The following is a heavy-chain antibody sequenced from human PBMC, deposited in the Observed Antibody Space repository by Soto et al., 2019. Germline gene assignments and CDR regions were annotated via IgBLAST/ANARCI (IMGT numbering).Heavy chain of an antibody. D-gene: IGHD7-27*01. Sequence: QVQLVESGGGVVQPGRSLRLSCAASGFTFSSYGMHWVRQAPGKGLEWVAVIWYDGSNKYYADSVKGRFTISRDNSKNTLYLQMNSLRAEDTAVYYCAREITGDGGAFDIWGQGTMVTVSS. CDR2: IWYDGSNK. V-gene: IGHV3-33*01. CDR3: AREITGDGGAFDI. CDR1: GFTFSSYG. J-gene: IGHJ3*02.